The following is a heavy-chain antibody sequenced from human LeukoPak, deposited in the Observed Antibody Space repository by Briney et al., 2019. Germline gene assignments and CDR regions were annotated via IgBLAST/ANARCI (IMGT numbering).Heavy chain of an antibody. J-gene: IGHJ4*02. CDR2: IDPSDSYT. V-gene: IGHV5-10-1*01. Sequence: GESLKISCEGSGYSFTSYWISWVRQMPGKGLEWMGRIDPSDSYTNHSPSFQGHVTISADKSISTAYLQWSSLKASDTAMYYSARLGTTVGATGYWGQGTLVTVSS. CDR3: ARLGTTVGATGY. CDR1: GYSFTSYW. D-gene: IGHD1-26*01.